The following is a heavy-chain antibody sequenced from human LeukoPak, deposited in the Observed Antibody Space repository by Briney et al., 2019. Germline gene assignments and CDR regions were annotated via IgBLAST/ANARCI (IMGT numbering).Heavy chain of an antibody. CDR3: ARSDWMRWFDP. J-gene: IGHJ5*02. V-gene: IGHV4-38-2*02. Sequence: SETLSLTCTVSGYSISSGYYWGWIRQPPGKGLEWIGSIYHSGSTYYNPSLKSRVTISADTSKNQFSLKLSSVTAADTAVYYCARSDWMRWFDPWGLGTLVTVSS. D-gene: IGHD1-1*01. CDR1: GYSISSGYY. CDR2: IYHSGST.